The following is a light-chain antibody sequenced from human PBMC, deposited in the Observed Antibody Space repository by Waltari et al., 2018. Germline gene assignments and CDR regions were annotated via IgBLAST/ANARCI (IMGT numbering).Light chain of an antibody. J-gene: IGKJ1*01. CDR1: QNVNSN. Sequence: ETVMSQSPGTLSVSPGERATLSCRTSQNVNSNLAWYKQKPGQAPRLLIYGASTRATGIPARFSGSGSGKEFTLTISSLQSEDFAVYDCQQYNNWPPWTFGQGTKVEIK. V-gene: IGKV3-15*01. CDR3: QQYNNWPPWT. CDR2: GAS.